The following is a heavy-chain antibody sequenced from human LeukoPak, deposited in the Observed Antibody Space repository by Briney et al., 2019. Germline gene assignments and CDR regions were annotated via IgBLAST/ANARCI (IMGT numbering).Heavy chain of an antibody. Sequence: GGSLRLSCAASGFTFSSYAMSWVRQAPGKGLEWVSAISGSGGSTYYADSVKGRFTISRDNSKNTLYLQMNSLRAEDTAVYYCVNPPGGSYDSSGHFDYWGQGTLVTVSS. CDR3: VNPPGGSYDSSGHFDY. CDR2: ISGSGGST. V-gene: IGHV3-23*01. CDR1: GFTFSSYA. J-gene: IGHJ4*02. D-gene: IGHD3-22*01.